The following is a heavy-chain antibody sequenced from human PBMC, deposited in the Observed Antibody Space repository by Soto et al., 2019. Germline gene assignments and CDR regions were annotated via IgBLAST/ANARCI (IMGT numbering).Heavy chain of an antibody. CDR2: INPSGGST. CDR1: GYTFTSYH. Sequence: QVQLVQSGAEVKKPGASVKVSCKASGYTFTSYHMHWVRQAPGQGLEWMGIINPSGGSTSYAQKFQGRVNMARDTSTSTGNMELSSLRSEDTAVYYCTRVYCCGGGCYSIDYGGQGTLVTVSS. V-gene: IGHV1-46*03. CDR3: TRVYCCGGGCYSIDY. D-gene: IGHD2-15*01. J-gene: IGHJ4*02.